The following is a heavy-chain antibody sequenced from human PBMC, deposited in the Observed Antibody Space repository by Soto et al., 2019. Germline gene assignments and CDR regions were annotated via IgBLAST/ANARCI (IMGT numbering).Heavy chain of an antibody. CDR3: ARVRNYPGAYGMDV. CDR2: INPNSGGT. V-gene: IGHV1-2*04. Sequence: ASVKVSCKASGYTFTGYYMHWVRQAPGQGLEWMGWINPNSGGTSYAQKFQGWVTMTRDTSISTAYMELSRLRSDDTAVYYCARVRNYPGAYGMDVWGQGTTVTVSS. J-gene: IGHJ6*02. D-gene: IGHD1-7*01. CDR1: GYTFTGYY.